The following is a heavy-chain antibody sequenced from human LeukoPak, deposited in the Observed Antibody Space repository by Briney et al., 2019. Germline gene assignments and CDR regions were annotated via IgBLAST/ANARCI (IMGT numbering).Heavy chain of an antibody. D-gene: IGHD4-17*01. Sequence: GGSLRLSCAASGFTFSDYYMSWIRQAPGKGLEWVSDISSSSSYTNYADSVKGRFTISRDNAKNSLYLQMNSLRAEDTAVYYCVRGGRVTTVINYWGQGTLVTVSS. V-gene: IGHV3-11*03. CDR3: VRGGRVTTVINY. J-gene: IGHJ4*02. CDR1: GFTFSDYY. CDR2: ISSSSSYT.